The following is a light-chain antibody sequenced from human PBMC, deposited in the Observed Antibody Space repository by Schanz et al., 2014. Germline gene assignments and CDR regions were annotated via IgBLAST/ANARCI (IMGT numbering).Light chain of an antibody. J-gene: IGLJ1*01. CDR1: SSDVGSYNL. V-gene: IGLV2-23*02. CDR3: CSYAGSTYV. CDR2: EVT. Sequence: QSALTQPASVSGSPGQSITISCTGTSSDVGSYNLVSWYQQHPGKAPKLMIYEVTERPSGVSNRFSGSKSDNTASLTISGLQADDEADYYCCSYAGSTYVFGTGTKLTVL.